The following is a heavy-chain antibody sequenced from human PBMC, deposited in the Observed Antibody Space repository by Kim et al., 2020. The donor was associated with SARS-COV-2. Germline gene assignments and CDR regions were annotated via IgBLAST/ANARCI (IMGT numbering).Heavy chain of an antibody. V-gene: IGHV1-69*01. J-gene: IGHJ6*02. Sequence: KFQGRVTITADESTSTAYMELSSLRSEDTAVYYCARDLRYYYDRVYGMDVWGQGTTVTVSS. CDR3: ARDLRYYYDRVYGMDV. D-gene: IGHD3-22*01.